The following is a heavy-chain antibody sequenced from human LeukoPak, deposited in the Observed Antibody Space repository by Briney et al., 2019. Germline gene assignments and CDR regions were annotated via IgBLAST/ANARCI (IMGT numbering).Heavy chain of an antibody. Sequence: PGRSLRLSCAASGFTFSSYGMHWVRQAPGKGLEWVALTSYDGSNRYYADSVKGRFTISRDNSKNTLYLQMNSLRAEDTAVYYCAKLPKAIFGVYNWFDPWGQGTLVTVSS. CDR1: GFTFSSYG. J-gene: IGHJ5*02. D-gene: IGHD3-10*01. CDR2: TSYDGSNR. CDR3: AKLPKAIFGVYNWFDP. V-gene: IGHV3-30-3*02.